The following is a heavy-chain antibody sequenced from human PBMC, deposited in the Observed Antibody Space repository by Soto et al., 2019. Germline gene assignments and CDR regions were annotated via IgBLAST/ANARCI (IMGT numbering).Heavy chain of an antibody. CDR1: GFTFSSYG. V-gene: IGHV3-33*01. CDR2: IWYDGSNK. Sequence: GGSLRLSCAASGFTFSSYGMHWVRQAPGKGLEWVVVIWYDGSNKYYADSVKGRFTISRDNSKNTLYLQMNSLRAEDTAVYYCARVISSIADLGYYYYGMDVWGQGTTVTVSS. J-gene: IGHJ6*02. CDR3: ARVISSIADLGYYYYGMDV. D-gene: IGHD6-6*01.